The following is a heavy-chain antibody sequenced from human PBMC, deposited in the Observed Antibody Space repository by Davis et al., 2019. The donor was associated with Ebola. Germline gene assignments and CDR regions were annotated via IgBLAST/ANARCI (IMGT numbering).Heavy chain of an antibody. V-gene: IGHV3-9*01. J-gene: IGHJ4*02. Sequence: SLKISCAASGFTFDDYAMHWVRQAPGKGLEWVSGISWNSGSIGYADSVKGRFTISRDNAKNSLYLQMNSLRAEDTALYYCAKGARYDILTGYRDWGQGTLVTVSS. D-gene: IGHD3-9*01. CDR1: GFTFDDYA. CDR2: ISWNSGSI. CDR3: AKGARYDILTGYRD.